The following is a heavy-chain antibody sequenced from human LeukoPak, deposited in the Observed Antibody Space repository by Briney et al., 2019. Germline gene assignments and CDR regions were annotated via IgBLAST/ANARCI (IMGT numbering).Heavy chain of an antibody. CDR1: GMTFSDHW. V-gene: IGHV3-74*01. Sequence: GGALRLSCAASGMTFSDHWMHWVRQVPGKGLVWVSLIKTDGRTTIYADSVKGRFTISRDNGKSTLYLQMNSLRAEDTAIYYCTTGPSYGYEWWGQGTVVTVSS. J-gene: IGHJ1*01. CDR2: IKTDGRTT. D-gene: IGHD3-16*01. CDR3: TTGPSYGYEW.